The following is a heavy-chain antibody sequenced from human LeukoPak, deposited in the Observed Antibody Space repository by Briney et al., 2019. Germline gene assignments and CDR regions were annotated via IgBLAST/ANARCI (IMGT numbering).Heavy chain of an antibody. J-gene: IGHJ4*02. CDR3: ARLLLSIAARDKYYFDY. V-gene: IGHV4-59*01. D-gene: IGHD6-6*01. Sequence: SETLSLTCTVSGGSISSYYWSWIRQPPGKGLEWIGYIYYSGSTNYNPSLKSRVTISVDTSKNQFSLKLSSVTAADTAVYYCARLLLSIAARDKYYFDYWGQGTLVTVSS. CDR1: GGSISSYY. CDR2: IYYSGST.